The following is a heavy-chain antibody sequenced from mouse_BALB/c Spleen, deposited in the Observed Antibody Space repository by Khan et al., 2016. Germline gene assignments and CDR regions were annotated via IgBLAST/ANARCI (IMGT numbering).Heavy chain of an antibody. J-gene: IGHJ2*01. CDR3: ARGTTY. V-gene: IGHV3-2*02. Sequence: EVKLEESGPGLVKPSQSLSLTCTVTGYSITSDYAWNWIRQFPGNKLEWMGYISYSGSTSYNPSLKSRISITRDTSKNQFFLQLNSVTTEDTATYDCARGTTYWGQGTTLTVSS. D-gene: IGHD2-13*01. CDR1: GYSITSDYA. CDR2: ISYSGST.